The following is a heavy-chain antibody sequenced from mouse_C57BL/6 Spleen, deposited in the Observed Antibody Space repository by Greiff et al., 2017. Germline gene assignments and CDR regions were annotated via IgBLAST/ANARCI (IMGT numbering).Heavy chain of an antibody. V-gene: IGHV1-66*01. Sequence: QVQLQQSGPELVKPGASVKISCKASGYSFTSYYIHWVKQRPGQGLEWIGWSYPGSGNTKYNEKFKGKATLTADKSSSTAYMQLSSRTSEDSAVYYCARQLRLPGGIDYWGQGTSVTVSS. D-gene: IGHD3-2*02. J-gene: IGHJ4*01. CDR3: ARQLRLPGGIDY. CDR2: SYPGSGNT. CDR1: GYSFTSYY.